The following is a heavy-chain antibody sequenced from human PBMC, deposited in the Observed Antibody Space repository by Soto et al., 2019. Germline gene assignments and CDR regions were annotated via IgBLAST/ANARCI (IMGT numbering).Heavy chain of an antibody. Sequence: RRLSCGASGFIFSRYAMHWVRQAPGKGLKWAAVISDDGSNKYYGDSVKGRFTISRDNSKNTLSLQMNSLRAEDTAVYYCARGLGRGVSPDYYYGMDVWGQGTKVTVSS. CDR1: GFIFSRYA. J-gene: IGHJ6*02. CDR3: ARGLGRGVSPDYYYGMDV. V-gene: IGHV3-30-3*01. D-gene: IGHD3-10*01. CDR2: ISDDGSNK.